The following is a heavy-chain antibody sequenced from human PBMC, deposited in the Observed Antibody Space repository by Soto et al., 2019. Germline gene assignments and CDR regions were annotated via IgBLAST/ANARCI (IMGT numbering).Heavy chain of an antibody. D-gene: IGHD4-17*01. CDR2: IWYDGSNK. Sequence: PGGSLRLSCAASGFTFSSYGMHWVRQAPGKGLEWVAVIWYDGSNKYYADSVKGRFTISRDNSKNTLYLQMNSLRAEDTAVYYCARGTVTYYYGMDVWGQGTTVTVSS. V-gene: IGHV3-33*01. CDR3: ARGTVTYYYGMDV. CDR1: GFTFSSYG. J-gene: IGHJ6*02.